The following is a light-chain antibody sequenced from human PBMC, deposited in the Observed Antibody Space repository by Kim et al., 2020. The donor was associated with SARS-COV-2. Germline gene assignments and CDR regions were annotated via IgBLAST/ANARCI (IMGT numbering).Light chain of an antibody. CDR3: QAWDRSTGL. Sequence: SYELTQPPSVSVSPGQTASITCSGDKLGDKYACWYQQKPGQSPVLVIYQDSKRPSGIPERFSGSNSGNTATLTISGTQAMDEADYYCQAWDRSTGLFGGGSQLTVL. J-gene: IGLJ3*02. CDR2: QDS. V-gene: IGLV3-1*01. CDR1: KLGDKY.